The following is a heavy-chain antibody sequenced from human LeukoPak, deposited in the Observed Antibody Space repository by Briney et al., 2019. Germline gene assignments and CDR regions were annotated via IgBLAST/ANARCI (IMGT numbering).Heavy chain of an antibody. V-gene: IGHV1-2*02. D-gene: IGHD6-13*01. Sequence: ASVKVSCKASGYTFTGYYMHWVRQAPGQGLEWMGWINPNSGGTNYAQKFQGRVTMTRNTSISTAYMELSSLRSEDTAVYYCARGIAAAGIVWFDPWGQGTLVTVSS. CDR2: INPNSGGT. CDR1: GYTFTGYY. J-gene: IGHJ5*02. CDR3: ARGIAAAGIVWFDP.